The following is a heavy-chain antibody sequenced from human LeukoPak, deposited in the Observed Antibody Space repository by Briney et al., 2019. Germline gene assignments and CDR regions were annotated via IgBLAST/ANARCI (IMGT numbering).Heavy chain of an antibody. CDR2: MNPNSGNT. Sequence: ASVKVSCKASGYTFTSYDINWVRQATGQGLEWMGWMNPNSGNTGYAQKFQGRVTMTRNTSISTAYMELSSLRSEDTAVYYYARGPRIAIFGVIIMYWFDPWGQGTLVTVSS. V-gene: IGHV1-8*01. D-gene: IGHD3-3*01. CDR1: GYTFTSYD. CDR3: ARGPRIAIFGVIIMYWFDP. J-gene: IGHJ5*02.